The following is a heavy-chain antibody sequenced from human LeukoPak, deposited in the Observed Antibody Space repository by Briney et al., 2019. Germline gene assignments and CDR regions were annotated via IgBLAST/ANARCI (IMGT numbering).Heavy chain of an antibody. CDR3: ARRRRRDVPYGSGYYFDY. J-gene: IGHJ4*02. D-gene: IGHD3-10*01. CDR1: GGSFSGYY. Sequence: PSETLSLTCAVYGGSFSGYYWSWIRQPPGKGLEWIGEINHSGSTNYNPSLKSRVTISVDTSKNQFSLKLSSVTAVDTAVYYCARRRRRDVPYGSGYYFDYWGQGTLVTVSS. CDR2: INHSGST. V-gene: IGHV4-34*01.